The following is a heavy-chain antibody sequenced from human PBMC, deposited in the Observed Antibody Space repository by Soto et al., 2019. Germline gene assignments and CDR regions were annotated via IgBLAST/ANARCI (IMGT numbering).Heavy chain of an antibody. J-gene: IGHJ4*02. V-gene: IGHV3-33*01. D-gene: IGHD5-12*01. Sequence: QVQLVESGGGVVQPGRSLRLSCAASGFTFSSYGMHWVRQAPGKGLEWVAVIWYDGSNKYYADAVKGRFTTSRDNSKNTLYLQMNSLRAEDTAVYYCAREGKDIVATIRPYYFDYWGQGTLVTVSS. CDR1: GFTFSSYG. CDR2: IWYDGSNK. CDR3: AREGKDIVATIRPYYFDY.